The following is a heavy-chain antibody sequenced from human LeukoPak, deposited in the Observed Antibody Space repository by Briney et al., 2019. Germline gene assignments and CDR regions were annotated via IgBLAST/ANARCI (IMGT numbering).Heavy chain of an antibody. CDR2: IKQDGSKK. D-gene: IGHD5-24*01. Sequence: WIRQPPGKGLEWVANIKQDGSKKSYVDSVKGRFTISRDNAKNSLYLQMNSLRAEDTAIYYCTRVGYIDEGIDYWGQGTLVTVSS. V-gene: IGHV3-7*04. CDR3: TRVGYIDEGIDY. J-gene: IGHJ4*02.